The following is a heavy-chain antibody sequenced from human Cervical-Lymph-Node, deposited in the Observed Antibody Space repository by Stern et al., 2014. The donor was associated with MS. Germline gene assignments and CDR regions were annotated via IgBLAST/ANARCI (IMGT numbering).Heavy chain of an antibody. CDR3: GRWISGSPDY. V-gene: IGHV3-72*01. D-gene: IGHD2-2*03. Sequence: VQLVESGGGLVQPGGSLRLSCAASGYTVSDHYMDWVRQTPGTGLEWVGRIKNRANGDTTEYAASVRGRFIISRDESRNSVYLQMNSLKIEDTAVYYCGRWISGSPDYWGQGTLVTVSS. J-gene: IGHJ4*02. CDR1: GYTVSDHY. CDR2: IKNRANGDTT.